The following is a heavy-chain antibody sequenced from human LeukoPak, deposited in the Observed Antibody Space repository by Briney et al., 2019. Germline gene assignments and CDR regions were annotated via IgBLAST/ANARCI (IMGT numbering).Heavy chain of an antibody. CDR1: GYSFTSYW. Sequence: GESLKISCKGSGYSFTSYWIGWVRQMPGKGLEWMGIIYPGDSDTRYSPPFQGQVTISADKSISTAYLQWSSLKASDTAMYYCGRLAYSSSSHVDYWGQGTLVTVSS. J-gene: IGHJ4*02. V-gene: IGHV5-51*01. CDR3: GRLAYSSSSHVDY. D-gene: IGHD6-6*01. CDR2: IYPGDSDT.